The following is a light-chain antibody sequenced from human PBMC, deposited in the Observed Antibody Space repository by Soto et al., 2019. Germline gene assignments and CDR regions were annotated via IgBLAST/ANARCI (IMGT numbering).Light chain of an antibody. CDR2: EVS. Sequence: QSVLTQPASVSGSPGQSITISCTGTSSDVGSYNLVSWYQQHPGKAPKLMIYEVSKRPSGVSNRFSGSKSGNTASLTISGLWAEDGADFLCCSDDGSSLVFGAGIKV. CDR1: SSDVGSYNL. V-gene: IGLV2-23*02. CDR3: CSDDGSSLV. J-gene: IGLJ1*01.